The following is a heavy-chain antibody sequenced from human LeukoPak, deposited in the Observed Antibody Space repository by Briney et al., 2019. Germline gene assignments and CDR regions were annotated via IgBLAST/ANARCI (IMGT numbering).Heavy chain of an antibody. CDR3: ARDLGMLKFGGVYWFDP. D-gene: IGHD3-16*01. J-gene: IGHJ5*02. V-gene: IGHV1-2*02. CDR2: IKPNSGGT. CDR1: GYTFTDNY. Sequence: ASVKVSCKASGYTFTDNYMHWVRQAPGQGLEWMGWIKPNSGGTNYAQKFQGRVTMTRDTSIRTVYMELSRLRSDDTAIYYCARDLGMLKFGGVYWFDPWGQGTLVTVSS.